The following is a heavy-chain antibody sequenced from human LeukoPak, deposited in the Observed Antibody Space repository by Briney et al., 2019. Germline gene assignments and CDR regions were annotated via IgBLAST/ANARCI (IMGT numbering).Heavy chain of an antibody. CDR3: AAGDTLVLGVIIPFAH. D-gene: IGHD3-10*01. J-gene: IGHJ5*02. CDR1: GFTLINSA. Sequence: GTSVKVSCKASGFTLINSAVQWVRQARGQRLEWVGWIIVGSGQTRYAQKFQERVTITRDMSTSTAFLELSSLRSEDSAVYYCAAGDTLVLGVIIPFAHWGQGTLVTVSS. CDR2: IIVGSGQT. V-gene: IGHV1-58*01.